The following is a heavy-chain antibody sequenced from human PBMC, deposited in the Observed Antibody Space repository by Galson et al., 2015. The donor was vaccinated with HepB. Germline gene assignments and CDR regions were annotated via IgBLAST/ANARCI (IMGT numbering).Heavy chain of an antibody. CDR2: IIPILGTP. J-gene: IGHJ6*02. D-gene: IGHD3-9*01. CDR1: GGTFSSHT. Sequence: SVKVSCKASGGTFSSHTLSWVRQAPGHGLEWMGGIIPILGTPNYAQKFQGRVTFIADESTSTAYMELSSLRNEDTAVYYCARERRGGGYFGWQQSYYYYAMDVWGQGTTVTVSS. CDR3: ARERRGGGYFGWQQSYYYYAMDV. V-gene: IGHV1-69*13.